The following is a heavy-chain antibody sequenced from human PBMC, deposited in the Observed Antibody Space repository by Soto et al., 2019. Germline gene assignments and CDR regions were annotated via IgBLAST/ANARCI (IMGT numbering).Heavy chain of an antibody. D-gene: IGHD6-6*01. J-gene: IGHJ5*02. V-gene: IGHV2-70*01. CDR2: IDWDDDK. CDR3: ASFEYSSSSYWFDP. Sequence: SGPTLVNPTQTLTLTCTFSGFSLSTSGMCVSWIRQPPGKALEWLALIDWDDDKYYSTSLKTRLTISKDTSKNQVVLTMTNMDPVDTATYYCASFEYSSSSYWFDPWGQGTPVTVYS. CDR1: GFSLSTSGMC.